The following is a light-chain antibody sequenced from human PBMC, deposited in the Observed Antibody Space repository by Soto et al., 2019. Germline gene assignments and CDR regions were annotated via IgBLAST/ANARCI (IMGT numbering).Light chain of an antibody. CDR3: CSYAGGTSVV. CDR2: EDI. CDR1: SSDVGRYNL. V-gene: IGLV2-23*01. J-gene: IGLJ2*01. Sequence: QSALTQPASVSGSLGQSITISCTGSSSDVGRYNLVSWYQQHPGKAPKLLIYEDIERPSGVSNRFSGSKSGNTASLTISGLQTEDEADYYCCSYAGGTSVVFGGGTKLTGL.